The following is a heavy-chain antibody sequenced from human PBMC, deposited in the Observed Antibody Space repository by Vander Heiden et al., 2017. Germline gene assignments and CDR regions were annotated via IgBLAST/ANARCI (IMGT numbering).Heavy chain of an antibody. CDR2: IYYSGST. Sequence: QLQLQESGPGLVKPSETLSLTCTVSGGSISSSSYYWGWIRQPPGKGLEWIGSIYYSGSTYYNPALKSRVTISVDTSKNQFSLKLSSVTAADTAVYYCARSMGRAVAGTFDYWGQGTLVTVSS. CDR3: ARSMGRAVAGTFDY. J-gene: IGHJ4*02. CDR1: GGSISSSSYY. V-gene: IGHV4-39*01. D-gene: IGHD6-19*01.